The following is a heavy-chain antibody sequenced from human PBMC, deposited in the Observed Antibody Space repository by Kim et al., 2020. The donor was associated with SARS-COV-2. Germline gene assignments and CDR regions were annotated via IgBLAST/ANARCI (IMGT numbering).Heavy chain of an antibody. Sequence: YAQKCQGRVTMTRDTSTSTVYMELSSLRSEDTAVYYCARGAYFAAYSMDVWGKGTTVTVSS. CDR3: ARGAYFAAYSMDV. D-gene: IGHD2-21*01. V-gene: IGHV1-46*01. J-gene: IGHJ6*03.